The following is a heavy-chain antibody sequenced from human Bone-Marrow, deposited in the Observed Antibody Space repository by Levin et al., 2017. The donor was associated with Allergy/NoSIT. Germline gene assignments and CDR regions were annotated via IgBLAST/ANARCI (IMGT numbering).Heavy chain of an antibody. V-gene: IGHV3-23*01. CDR1: GFTFSSHA. CDR3: AKDQDSSGWYGADYFDS. J-gene: IGHJ4*02. D-gene: IGHD6-19*01. CDR2: ITGSSSST. Sequence: GGSLRLSCAASGFTFSSHAMSWVRQAPGKGLEWVSLITGSSSSTYYADSVKGRFTISRDNSKNTLYLHMNSLRADDTAVYYCAKDQDSSGWYGADYFDSWGQGVLVTVSS.